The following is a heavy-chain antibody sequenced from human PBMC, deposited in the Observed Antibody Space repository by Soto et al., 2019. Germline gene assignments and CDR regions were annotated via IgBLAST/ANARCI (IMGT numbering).Heavy chain of an antibody. CDR3: ARDGDGYNLNAFDI. J-gene: IGHJ3*02. D-gene: IGHD5-12*01. CDR1: GGTFSSYA. V-gene: IGHV1-69*13. Sequence: SVKVSCKASGGTFSSYAISWVRQAPGQGLEWMGGIIPIFGTANYAQKFQGRVTITADESTSTAYMELSSLRSEDTAVYYCARDGDGYNLNAFDIWGQGTMVTVSS. CDR2: IIPIFGTA.